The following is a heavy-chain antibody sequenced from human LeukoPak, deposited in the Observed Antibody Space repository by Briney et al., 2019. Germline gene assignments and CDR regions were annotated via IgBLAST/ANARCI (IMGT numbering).Heavy chain of an antibody. CDR1: GITVSNYG. CDR3: TTDSPSTIFEAY. CDR2: IKDKTDGETT. V-gene: IGHV3-15*01. J-gene: IGHJ4*02. Sequence: KAGGSLRLSCVVSGITVSNYGMSWVRQAPGKGLEWVGRIKDKTDGETTDYGAPVKGRFTISRDDSKTTLYLQMNSLKTEDTAVYYCTTDSPSTIFEAYWGQGTLVTVSS. D-gene: IGHD3-3*01.